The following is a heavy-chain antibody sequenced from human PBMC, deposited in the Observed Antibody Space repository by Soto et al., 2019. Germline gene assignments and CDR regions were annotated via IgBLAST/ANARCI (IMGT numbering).Heavy chain of an antibody. CDR2: IYPDNSNT. J-gene: IGHJ5*02. CDR1: GYFFAGYW. Sequence: PGESLKISCKGSGYFFAGYWIAWVRQMPGKGLEWVGIIYPDNSNTKYSRSFQGQVTISADKSSSTAYLQWSRLKASDTAIYYCPRKGLSVPSVPLIWFDPCGQGSLVLVSS. CDR3: PRKGLSVPSVPLIWFDP. V-gene: IGHV5-51*01. D-gene: IGHD1-26*01.